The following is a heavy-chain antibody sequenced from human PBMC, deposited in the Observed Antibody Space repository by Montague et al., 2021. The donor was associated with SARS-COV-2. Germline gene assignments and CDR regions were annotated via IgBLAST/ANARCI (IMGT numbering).Heavy chain of an antibody. J-gene: IGHJ5*01. CDR1: GGSISGYY. Sequence: SETLSLTCSVSGGSISGYYWSWVRQAAGKRLEWIGRIFVGASTDYNPSLMGRFSLSGDKSKNQFSLKVTSVTAADTAIYFCARGMAPEGRWFDSWGHGRLVTVSS. CDR2: IFVGAST. V-gene: IGHV4-4*07. CDR3: ARGMAPEGRWFDS. D-gene: IGHD2-2*01.